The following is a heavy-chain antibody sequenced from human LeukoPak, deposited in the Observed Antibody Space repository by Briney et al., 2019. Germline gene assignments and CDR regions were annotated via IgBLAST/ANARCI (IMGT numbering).Heavy chain of an antibody. D-gene: IGHD6-13*01. Sequence: SETLSLTCTVSGYSLSSGYYWGWIRQPPGKGLEWIGSVDHSGGTYYNPSLRSRVSISVDTSKNQFSLELSSVTAADTAVYYCARVGAGGPRRALDVWGQGTMVTVSS. CDR2: VDHSGGT. V-gene: IGHV4-38-2*02. CDR1: GYSLSSGYY. J-gene: IGHJ3*01. CDR3: ARVGAGGPRRALDV.